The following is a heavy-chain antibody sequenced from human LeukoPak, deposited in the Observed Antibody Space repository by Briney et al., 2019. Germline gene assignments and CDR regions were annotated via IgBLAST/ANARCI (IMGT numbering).Heavy chain of an antibody. Sequence: PGGSLRLSCAASGFTFSSYGMHWVRQAPGKGLEWVAFIRYDGSNKYYADSVKGRFTISRDNSKNTLCLQMNSLRAEDTAVYYCAKVCSWGCYHLGYCSSTSCDGGLFDYWGQGTLVTVSS. CDR1: GFTFSSYG. CDR2: IRYDGSNK. J-gene: IGHJ4*02. CDR3: AKVCSWGCYHLGYCSSTSCDGGLFDY. V-gene: IGHV3-30*02. D-gene: IGHD2-2*01.